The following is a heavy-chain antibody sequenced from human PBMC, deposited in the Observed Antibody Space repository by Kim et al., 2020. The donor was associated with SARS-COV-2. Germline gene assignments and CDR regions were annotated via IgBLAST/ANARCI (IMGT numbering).Heavy chain of an antibody. CDR3: ARVDETYYDILTGFPTSDY. CDR2: ISAYNGNT. D-gene: IGHD3-9*01. J-gene: IGHJ4*02. V-gene: IGHV1-18*01. CDR1: GYTFTSYG. Sequence: ASVKVSCKASGYTFTSYGISWVRQAPGQGLEWMGWISAYNGNTNYAQKLQGRVTMTTDTSTSTAYMELRSLRSDDTAVYYCARVDETYYDILTGFPTSDYCGQGTLVTVSS.